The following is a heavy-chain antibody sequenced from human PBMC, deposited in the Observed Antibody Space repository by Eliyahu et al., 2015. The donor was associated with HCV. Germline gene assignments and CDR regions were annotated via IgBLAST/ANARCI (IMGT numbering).Heavy chain of an antibody. Sequence: QVQLQESGPGLVKPSQTLSLTXXVSGGXISSGGYYWSWIRQHPGKGLEWIGYIYYSGSTYYSPSLKSRVTISVDTSKNQFSLKLSSVTAADTAVYYCASDLTWTRAFDIWGQGTMVTVSS. CDR3: ASDLTWTRAFDI. J-gene: IGHJ3*02. CDR2: IYYSGST. CDR1: GGXISSGGYY. V-gene: IGHV4-31*03. D-gene: IGHD3/OR15-3a*01.